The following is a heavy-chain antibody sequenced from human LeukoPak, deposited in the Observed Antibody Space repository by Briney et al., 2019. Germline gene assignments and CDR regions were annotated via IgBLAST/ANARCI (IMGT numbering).Heavy chain of an antibody. CDR1: GFTFSSYG. Sequence: GGSLRLSCAASGFTFSSYGMHWVRQAPGKGLEWVAVISHDGSNKYYADSVKGRFTISRDNSKNTLYLQMNSLRAEDTAVYYCAKSSGGYSGYGDYWGQGTLVTVSS. V-gene: IGHV3-30*18. CDR2: ISHDGSNK. CDR3: AKSSGGYSGYGDY. D-gene: IGHD5-12*01. J-gene: IGHJ4*02.